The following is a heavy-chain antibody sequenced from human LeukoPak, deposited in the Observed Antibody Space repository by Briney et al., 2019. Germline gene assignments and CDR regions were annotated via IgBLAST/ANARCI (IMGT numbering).Heavy chain of an antibody. CDR2: IYNSGTT. D-gene: IGHD5-24*01. V-gene: IGHV4-59*12. Sequence: SETLSLTCTVSGGSMNNYYWTWIRHPPAQGLDWIGYIYNSGTTNYNPSLKGRVIITVDTSKNQFSLKVTSVTAADTAVYYCAREMATVSMRLFDFWGQGTLVTVSS. J-gene: IGHJ4*02. CDR3: AREMATVSMRLFDF. CDR1: GGSMNNYY.